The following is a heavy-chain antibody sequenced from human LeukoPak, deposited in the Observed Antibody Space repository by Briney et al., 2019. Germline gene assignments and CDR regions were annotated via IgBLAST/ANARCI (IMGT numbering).Heavy chain of an antibody. CDR2: IYSGGST. D-gene: IGHD3-22*01. CDR3: ASHAYYDSSGYWAFDI. CDR1: GFTVSSNY. V-gene: IGHV3-53*04. J-gene: IGHJ3*02. Sequence: GGPLRLSCAASGFTVSSNYMSWVRQAPGKGLEWVSVIYSGGSTYYADSVKGRFTISRHNSKNTLYLQMNSLRAEDTAVYYCASHAYYDSSGYWAFDIWGQGTMVTVSS.